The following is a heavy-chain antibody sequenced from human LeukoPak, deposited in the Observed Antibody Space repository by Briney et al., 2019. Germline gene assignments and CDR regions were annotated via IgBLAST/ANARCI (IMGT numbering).Heavy chain of an antibody. V-gene: IGHV3-7*01. CDR3: ARDPGPRVPPGSYSDY. CDR2: IKQDGSEK. Sequence: GGSLRLSCAASGFTFSAYSMSWVRQAPGKGLGWVANIKQDGSEKYYVGSVKGRFTISRDNAKNSLYLQMNSLRAEDTAVYYCARDPGPRVPPGSYSDYWGQGTLVTVSS. J-gene: IGHJ4*02. D-gene: IGHD1-26*01. CDR1: GFTFSAYS.